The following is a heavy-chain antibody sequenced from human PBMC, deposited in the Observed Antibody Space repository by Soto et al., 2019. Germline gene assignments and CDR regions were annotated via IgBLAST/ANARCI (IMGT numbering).Heavy chain of an antibody. CDR2: IWYDGSNK. CDR1: GFTFSSYG. V-gene: IGHV3-33*08. CDR3: ARAPGVTVTKKDYFDY. J-gene: IGHJ4*02. Sequence: GGSLRLSCAASGFTFSSYGMHWVRQAPGKGLEWVAVIWYDGSNKYYADSVKGRFTISRDNSKNTLYLQMNSLRAEDTAVYYCARAPGVTVTKKDYFDYWGQGTLVTVSS. D-gene: IGHD4-17*01.